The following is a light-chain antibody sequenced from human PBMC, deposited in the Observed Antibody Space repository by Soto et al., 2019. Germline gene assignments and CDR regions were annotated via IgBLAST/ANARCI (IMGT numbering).Light chain of an antibody. CDR2: GTS. J-gene: IGKJ5*01. Sequence: EILMTQSPASLSVSPGERVILSCRATQSISSNLAWYQQKPGQAPRLLTYGTSTRATGIPARFSGSGSGTEFTLTITSLQSEDFALYFCQQYNNWPLTFGQGTRLEIK. CDR3: QQYNNWPLT. CDR1: QSISSN. V-gene: IGKV3-15*01.